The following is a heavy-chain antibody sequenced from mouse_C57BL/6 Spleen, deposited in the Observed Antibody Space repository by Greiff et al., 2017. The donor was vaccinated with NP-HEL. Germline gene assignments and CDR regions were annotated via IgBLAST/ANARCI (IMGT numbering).Heavy chain of an antibody. J-gene: IGHJ1*03. Sequence: QVQLKQPGAELVKPGASVKMSCKASGYTFTSYWITWVKQRPGQGLEWIGDIYPGSGSTNYNEKFKSKATLTVDTSSSTAYMQLSSLTSEDSAVYYCAKGDYDHYYWYFDVWGTGTTVTVSS. V-gene: IGHV1-55*01. CDR2: IYPGSGST. CDR3: AKGDYDHYYWYFDV. D-gene: IGHD2-4*01. CDR1: GYTFTSYW.